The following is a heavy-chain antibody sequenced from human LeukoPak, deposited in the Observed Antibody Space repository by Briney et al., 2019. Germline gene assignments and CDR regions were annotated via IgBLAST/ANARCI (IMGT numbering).Heavy chain of an antibody. J-gene: IGHJ4*02. CDR3: ARAYSGYSIDF. V-gene: IGHV1-46*01. Sequence: ASVKVSCKASGYTFTGHYMHWVRQAPGHGLVWMGIIYPSGGGSSYAQKFQGRVTMTRDTSTSTVYMELSSLTSEDTAVYYCARAYSGYSIDFWGQGTLVAVSS. CDR1: GYTFTGHY. CDR2: IYPSGGGS. D-gene: IGHD3-22*01.